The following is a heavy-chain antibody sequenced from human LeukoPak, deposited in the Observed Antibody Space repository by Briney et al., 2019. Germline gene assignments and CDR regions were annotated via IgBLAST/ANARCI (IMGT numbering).Heavy chain of an antibody. CDR2: ISWNSGSI. Sequence: PGRSLRLSCAASGFTFDDYAMHWVRQAPGKGLEWVSGISWNSGSIGYADSVKGRFTISRDNAKNSLYPQMNSLRAEDMALYYCAKSYSSSWYGAFDIWGQGTMVTVSS. D-gene: IGHD6-13*01. V-gene: IGHV3-9*03. CDR3: AKSYSSSWYGAFDI. J-gene: IGHJ3*02. CDR1: GFTFDDYA.